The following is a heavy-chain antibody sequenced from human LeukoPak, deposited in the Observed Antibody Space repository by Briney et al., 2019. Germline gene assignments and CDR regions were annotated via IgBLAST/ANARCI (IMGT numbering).Heavy chain of an antibody. V-gene: IGHV4-38-2*01. CDR2: IYHRGST. CDR3: ARAGLRFLEWLLSR. D-gene: IGHD3-3*01. J-gene: IGHJ4*02. CDR1: GYSISSGYY. Sequence: SETLSLTCAVSGYSISSGYYWGWIRQPPGKGLEWIGSIYHRGSTYYNPSLKSRVTISVDTSKNQFSLKLSSVTAADTAVYSCARAGLRFLEWLLSRWGQGTLVTVSS.